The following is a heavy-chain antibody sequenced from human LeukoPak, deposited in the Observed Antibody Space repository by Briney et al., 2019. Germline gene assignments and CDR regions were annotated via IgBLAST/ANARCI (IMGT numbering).Heavy chain of an antibody. V-gene: IGHV3-73*01. CDR2: IRITANGYAT. J-gene: IGHJ4*02. CDR3: TGNYYGSGSYADFDY. CDR1: GLTFSGSA. Sequence: GGSLRLSCAASGLTFSGSALHWVRQASGKGLEWVGRIRITANGYATAYAASVKGRFTISRDDSKNTAYLQMDSLKTEDTAVYYCTGNYYGSGSYADFDYWGQGTLVTVSS. D-gene: IGHD3-10*01.